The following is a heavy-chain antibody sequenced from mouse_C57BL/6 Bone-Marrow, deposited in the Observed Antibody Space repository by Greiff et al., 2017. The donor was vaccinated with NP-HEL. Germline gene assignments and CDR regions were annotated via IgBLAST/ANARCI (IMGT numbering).Heavy chain of an antibody. D-gene: IGHD1-1*01. Sequence: QVQLKQSGAELVKPGASVKLSCKASGYTFTSYLMHWVKQRPGRGLEWIGRIDPNSGGTNYNEKFKSKATLTVDKPSSTAYMQLNSLTSEDSAVYYCARYYYGSSAFDYWGQGTTLTVSS. J-gene: IGHJ2*01. CDR3: ARYYYGSSAFDY. V-gene: IGHV1-72*01. CDR2: IDPNSGGT. CDR1: GYTFTSYL.